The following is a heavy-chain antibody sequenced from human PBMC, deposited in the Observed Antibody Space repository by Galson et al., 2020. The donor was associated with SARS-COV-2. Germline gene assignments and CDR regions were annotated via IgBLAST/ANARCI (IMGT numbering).Heavy chain of an antibody. CDR1: GYTFTSYD. J-gene: IGHJ5*02. CDR3: ARNQQYCSGGTCYPDNWFDP. D-gene: IGHD2-15*01. V-gene: IGHV1-8*01. Sequence: ASVKVSCKASGYTFTSYDINWVRQATGQGLEWMGWMNPNSGNTGYAQKFQGRVTMTRNTSISTAYMELSSLTYEDTAVYYCARNQQYCSGGTCYPDNWFDPWGQGTLVTVSS. CDR2: MNPNSGNT.